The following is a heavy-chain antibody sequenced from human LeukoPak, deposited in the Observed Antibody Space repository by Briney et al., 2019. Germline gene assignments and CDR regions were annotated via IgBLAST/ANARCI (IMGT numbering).Heavy chain of an antibody. Sequence: PSETLSLTCTVSGGFVSSGSYYWSWIRQPPGKGLEWIGYIYYSGSTIYNPSLKSRVTISVDTSKNQFSLKLSSVTAADTAVYYCARGVPKNYYYGMDVWGKGTTVTVSS. CDR1: GGFVSSGSYY. V-gene: IGHV4-61*01. J-gene: IGHJ6*04. CDR2: IYYSGST. CDR3: ARGVPKNYYYGMDV.